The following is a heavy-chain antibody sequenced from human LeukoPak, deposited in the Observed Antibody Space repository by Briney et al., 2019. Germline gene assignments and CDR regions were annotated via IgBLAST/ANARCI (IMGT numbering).Heavy chain of an antibody. CDR2: INHSGST. CDR3: ARLLKRLNYYGSGSGNWFDP. V-gene: IGHV4-34*01. CDR1: GGSFSGYY. J-gene: IGHJ5*02. D-gene: IGHD3-10*01. Sequence: SETLSLTCAVYGGSFSGYYWSWIRQPPGKGLEWIGEINHSGSTNYNPSLKSRVTISVDTSKNQFSLKLSSVTAADTAVYYCARLLKRLNYYGSGSGNWFDPWGQGTLVTVSS.